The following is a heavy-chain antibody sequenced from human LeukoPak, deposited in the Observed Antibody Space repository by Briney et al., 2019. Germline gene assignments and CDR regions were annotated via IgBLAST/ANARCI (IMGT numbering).Heavy chain of an antibody. CDR1: GYTFTGYY. J-gene: IGHJ3*02. CDR2: INPNSDGT. CDR3: ARDSAPIDYYDSSGYYSDAFDI. D-gene: IGHD3-22*01. Sequence: ASVKVSCKASGYTFTGYYMHWVRQAPGQGLEWMGWINPNSDGTNYAQKFQGRVTMTRDTSISTAYMELSRLRSDDTAVYYCARDSAPIDYYDSSGYYSDAFDIWGQGTMVTVSS. V-gene: IGHV1-2*02.